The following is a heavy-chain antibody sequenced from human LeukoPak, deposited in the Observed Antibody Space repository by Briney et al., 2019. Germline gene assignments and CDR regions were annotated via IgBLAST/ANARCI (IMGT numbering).Heavy chain of an antibody. D-gene: IGHD6-13*01. Sequence: PGGSLRLSCEGSGFTFSTYYMSWVRQAPGKGLEWVANIKHDGSEKFYVDSVKGRFTVSRDNAKNSVFLQMNSLRADESAVYYCASGSSTWSTMGFYFDHWGQGALVTVSS. CDR1: GFTFSTYY. J-gene: IGHJ4*02. V-gene: IGHV3-7*01. CDR3: ASGSSTWSTMGFYFDH. CDR2: IKHDGSEK.